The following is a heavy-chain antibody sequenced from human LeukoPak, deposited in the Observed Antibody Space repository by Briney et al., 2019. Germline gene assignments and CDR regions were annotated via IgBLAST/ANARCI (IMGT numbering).Heavy chain of an antibody. CDR2: INHSGST. J-gene: IGHJ6*03. CDR3: ARAVEMAIPTDYYYYYMDV. Sequence: SETLSLTCAVYGGSFSGYYWSWIRQPPGKGLEWIGEINHSGSTNYNPSLKSRVTISVDTSKNQFSLKLSSVTAADTAVYYCARAVEMAIPTDYYYYYMDVWGKGTTVTVSS. CDR1: GGSFSGYY. D-gene: IGHD5-24*01. V-gene: IGHV4-34*01.